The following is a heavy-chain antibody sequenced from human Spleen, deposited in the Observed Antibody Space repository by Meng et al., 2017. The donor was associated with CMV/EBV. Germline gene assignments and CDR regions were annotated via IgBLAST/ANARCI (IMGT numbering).Heavy chain of an antibody. CDR2: IATAGDT. Sequence: GESLKISCAASGFTFSSYDMHWVRQAAGKGLEWVSGIATAGDTYYAGSVKGRFTISRENAKNSLYLQMNSLRAGDTAVYYCARAKTRYCSSTSCYSPPFDYWGQGTLVTVSS. CDR1: GFTFSSYD. J-gene: IGHJ4*02. V-gene: IGHV3-13*01. D-gene: IGHD2-2*01. CDR3: ARAKTRYCSSTSCYSPPFDY.